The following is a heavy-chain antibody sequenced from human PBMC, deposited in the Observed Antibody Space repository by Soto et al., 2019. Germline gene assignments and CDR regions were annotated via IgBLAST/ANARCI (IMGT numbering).Heavy chain of an antibody. V-gene: IGHV3-30*18. CDR2: ISYDGSNK. CDR3: AQVLLLWYSDNYYDGMDV. J-gene: IGHJ6*02. CDR1: GFTFSSYG. D-gene: IGHD2-21*01. Sequence: QVQLLESGGGVVQPGRSLRLSCAASGFTFSSYGMNWVRQAPGKGLEWVAIISYDGSNKYYADSVKGRFTISRDNSKNTLYQEMNRLRNEETAVYYYAQVLLLWYSDNYYDGMDVWGQGTPVTVSS.